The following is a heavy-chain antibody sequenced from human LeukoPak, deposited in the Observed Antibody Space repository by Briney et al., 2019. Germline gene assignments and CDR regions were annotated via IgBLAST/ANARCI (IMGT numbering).Heavy chain of an antibody. Sequence: GGSLRLSCAASGFTFSDYYMSWIRLAPGKGLEWVSYISSSGSSIYYADSVKGRFTISRDNAKNSLYLQMNSLRAEDTAVYYCARRRVGLSGWYYLDYWGQGTLVTVSS. D-gene: IGHD6-19*01. CDR2: ISSSGSSI. V-gene: IGHV3-11*01. CDR3: ARRRVGLSGWYYLDY. J-gene: IGHJ4*02. CDR1: GFTFSDYY.